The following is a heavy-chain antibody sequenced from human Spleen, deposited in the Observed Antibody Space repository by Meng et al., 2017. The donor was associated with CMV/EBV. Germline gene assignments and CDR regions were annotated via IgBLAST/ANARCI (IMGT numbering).Heavy chain of an antibody. Sequence: GESLKISCAASGFIFGDYGMSWVRQAPGKGLEWVSVIYSGGSNTYYADSGKGRFSIPRDNSEDTLYLQMNSLRVEDTAVYYCAKDDAYGSGTYYRPYYGMDVWGQGTTVTVSS. CDR3: AKDDAYGSGTYYRPYYGMDV. CDR2: IYSGGSNT. D-gene: IGHD3-10*01. J-gene: IGHJ6*02. V-gene: IGHV3-23*03. CDR1: GFIFGDYG.